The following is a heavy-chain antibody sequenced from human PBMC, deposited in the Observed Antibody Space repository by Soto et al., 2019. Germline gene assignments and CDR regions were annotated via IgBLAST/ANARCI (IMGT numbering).Heavy chain of an antibody. CDR3: GRVVIAATPHRDVDY. J-gene: IGHJ4*02. V-gene: IGHV4-39*01. D-gene: IGHD2-15*01. CDR2: IYDSAST. Sequence: SETLSLTCTVSGGSVNSTNYNWGWIRQPPGKGLEWIGSIYDSASTYYNPSLKSRVTISVDTSRNQFSLNLNSVAAADPAMYYCGRVVIAATPHRDVDYWGQGTLVTVSS. CDR1: GGSVNSTNYN.